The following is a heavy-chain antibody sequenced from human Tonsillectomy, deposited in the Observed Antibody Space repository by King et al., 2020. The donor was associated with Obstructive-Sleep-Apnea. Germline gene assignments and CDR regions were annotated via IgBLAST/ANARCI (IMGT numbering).Heavy chain of an antibody. CDR3: ARSAWPYYFDY. CDR2: IYDDGSRT. V-gene: IGHV3-74*01. J-gene: IGHJ4*02. D-gene: IGHD3-3*01. CDR1: GFTFNSYW. Sequence: VQLVESGGGLVQPGGSLRLSCAASGFTFNSYWMHWVRQAPGKGLVWVSLIYDDGSRTTYAASVKGRFTISRDNAKNTLYLQMNSLRADDTAVYYCARSAWPYYFDYWGLGTLVTVSS.